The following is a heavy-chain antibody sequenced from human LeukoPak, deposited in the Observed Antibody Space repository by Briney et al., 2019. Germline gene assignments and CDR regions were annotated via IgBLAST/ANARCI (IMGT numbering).Heavy chain of an antibody. CDR3: ARHPSPRHYYYYGMDV. Sequence: GESLKISCKGSGYSFTNNWIGWVRQMPGKGLEWMGIIYPGDSDTRYSPSFQGQVTIAADKSISTAYLQWSSLKASDTAMYYCARHPSPRHYYYYGMDVWGQGTTVTVSS. J-gene: IGHJ6*02. CDR2: IYPGDSDT. V-gene: IGHV5-51*01. CDR1: GYSFTNNW.